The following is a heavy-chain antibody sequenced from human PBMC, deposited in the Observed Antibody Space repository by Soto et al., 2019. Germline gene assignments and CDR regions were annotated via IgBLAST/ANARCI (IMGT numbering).Heavy chain of an antibody. D-gene: IGHD3-22*01. CDR2: IFHSGST. V-gene: IGHV4-30-2*01. CDR3: ARVNPNYDSTGYLPGDAFDI. CDR1: GGSITSGGFS. J-gene: IGHJ3*02. Sequence: QLQLQESGSGLVKPSQTLSLTCAVSGGSITSGGFSWSWIRQPPGKGLEWIGYIFHSGSTYYNPSLESRATISIDTSKSLFSLKLSSVTAADTAVYFCARVNPNYDSTGYLPGDAFDIWGQGTMVTSSS.